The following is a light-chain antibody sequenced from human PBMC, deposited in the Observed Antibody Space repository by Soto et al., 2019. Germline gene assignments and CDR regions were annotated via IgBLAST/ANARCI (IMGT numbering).Light chain of an antibody. J-gene: IGLJ2*01. CDR2: NNN. CDR3: AAWDDSLSLV. Sequence: QSVLTQPPSASGTPGQRVTISCSGINSNIGSNYVYWYQQLPGTAPKLLIYNNNQRPSGVPDRFSGSKSGTSASLAISGLRSEDEADYYCAAWDDSLSLVFGGGTKVTVL. V-gene: IGLV1-47*02. CDR1: NSNIGSNY.